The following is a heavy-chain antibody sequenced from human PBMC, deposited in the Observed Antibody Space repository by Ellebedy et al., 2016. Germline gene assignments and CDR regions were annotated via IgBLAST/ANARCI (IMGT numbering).Heavy chain of an antibody. Sequence: GESLKISCAASGFTFNIYAMSWVRQAPGKGLEWVSGITASGASTYYADSVKGRFPISRDKSNNTLYLQLNSLRAEDTAVYYCANRRSGSTFSTMDVWGKGTTVTVSS. CDR1: GFTFNIYA. V-gene: IGHV3-23*01. D-gene: IGHD2/OR15-2a*01. J-gene: IGHJ6*03. CDR2: ITASGAST. CDR3: ANRRSGSTFSTMDV.